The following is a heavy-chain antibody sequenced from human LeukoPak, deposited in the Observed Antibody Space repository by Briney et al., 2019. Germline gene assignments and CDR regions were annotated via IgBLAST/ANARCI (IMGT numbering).Heavy chain of an antibody. D-gene: IGHD6-19*01. CDR1: GFTFSSYA. CDR2: ISGSGGST. J-gene: IGHJ4*02. Sequence: GGSLRLSCAASGFTFSSYAMSWVRQAPGKGLEWVSAISGSGGSTYYADSVKGRFTISRDNSKNTLSLQMNSLRAEDTAVYYCAKSLYSSGWLADYWGQGTLVTVSS. V-gene: IGHV3-23*01. CDR3: AKSLYSSGWLADY.